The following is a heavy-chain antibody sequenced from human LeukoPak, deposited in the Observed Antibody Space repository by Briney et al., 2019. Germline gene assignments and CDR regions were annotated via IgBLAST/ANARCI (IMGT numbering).Heavy chain of an antibody. D-gene: IGHD3-22*01. CDR1: GFTFSSYA. V-gene: IGHV3-30-3*01. J-gene: IGHJ3*02. CDR2: ISYDGSNK. Sequence: PGGSLRLSRAASGFTFSSYAMHWVRQAPGKGLEWVAVISYDGSNKYYADSVKGRFTISRDNSKNTLYLQMNSLRAEDTAVYYCARGESMIVDAFDIWGQGTMVTVSS. CDR3: ARGESMIVDAFDI.